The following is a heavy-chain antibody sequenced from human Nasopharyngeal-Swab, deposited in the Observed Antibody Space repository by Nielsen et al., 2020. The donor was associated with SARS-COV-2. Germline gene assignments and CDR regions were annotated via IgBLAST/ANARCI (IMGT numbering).Heavy chain of an antibody. CDR2: IWYDGSNK. J-gene: IGHJ3*01. D-gene: IGHD3-10*01. V-gene: IGHV3-33*01. CDR3: ASGSSVHAFDV. CDR1: GFSFSTYG. Sequence: GGSLRLSCAASGFSFSTYGMHWVRQSPVKGLEWLTNIWYDGSNKYYADSVKGRFTVSRDNSKNTLFLEMDSLRAEDTAVYYCASGSSVHAFDVWGQGTEVTVSS.